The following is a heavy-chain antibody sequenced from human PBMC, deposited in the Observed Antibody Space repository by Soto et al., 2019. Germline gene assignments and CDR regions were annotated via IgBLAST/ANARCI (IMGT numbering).Heavy chain of an antibody. Sequence: QVQLVQSGAEVKKPGASVKVSCKASGYTFTSYGISSVRQAPGKGLERMGWISAYNSNTSYAQKLQGRVTMTTETSTSTAYMELRSLRSDDTAVYYCVVAAQPYYFDSWGQGTLVTVSS. CDR3: VVAAQPYYFDS. J-gene: IGHJ4*02. V-gene: IGHV1-18*01. CDR1: GYTFTSYG. CDR2: ISAYNSNT. D-gene: IGHD2-15*01.